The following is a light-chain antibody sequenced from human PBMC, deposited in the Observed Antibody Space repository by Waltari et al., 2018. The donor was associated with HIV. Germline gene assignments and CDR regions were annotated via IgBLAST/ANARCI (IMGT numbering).Light chain of an antibody. CDR1: RSNIGAGYD. J-gene: IGLJ3*02. CDR3: QSHDRSLSGPWV. CDR2: SNI. V-gene: IGLV1-40*01. Sequence: QSVLTQPPSVSGAPGQTVTISCDGRRSNIGAGYDVHWYKQVPGTSPKLVIYSNINRPSGVPDRFSASKSGTSASLAITGLQAEDEAHYYCQSHDRSLSGPWVFGGGTKLTVL.